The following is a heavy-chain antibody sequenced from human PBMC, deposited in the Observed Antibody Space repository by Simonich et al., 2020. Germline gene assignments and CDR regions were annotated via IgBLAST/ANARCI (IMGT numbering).Heavy chain of an antibody. CDR1: GFPFSSYS. Sequence: EVQLVESGGGLVKPGGSLRLSCAASGFPFSSYSMNWVRQGPGKGLEGVSSISSSSSYIYYADSVKGRFTISRDNAKIALYLQMNSLRAEDTAVYYCARANERDYWGQGTLVTVSS. CDR3: ARANERDY. D-gene: IGHD1-1*01. V-gene: IGHV3-21*01. CDR2: ISSSSSYI. J-gene: IGHJ4*02.